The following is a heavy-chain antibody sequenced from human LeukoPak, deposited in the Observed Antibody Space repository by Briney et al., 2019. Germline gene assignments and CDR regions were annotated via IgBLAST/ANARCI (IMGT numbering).Heavy chain of an antibody. V-gene: IGHV1-69*02. CDR1: GRTFRRYT. CDR3: ASGPSWAFDI. Sequence: SVKVSCKASGRTFRRYTISWVRQPPGQGLEWMGRIIPILGIANYAQKFQGRVTITADKSTSTAYMELSSLRSEDTAVYYCASGPSWAFDIWGQGTMVTVSS. J-gene: IGHJ3*02. CDR2: IIPILGIA.